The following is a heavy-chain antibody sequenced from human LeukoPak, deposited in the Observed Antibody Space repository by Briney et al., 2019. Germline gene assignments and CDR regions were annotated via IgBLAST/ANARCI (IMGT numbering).Heavy chain of an antibody. CDR2: ISPYNGDT. V-gene: IGHV1-18*01. J-gene: IGHJ4*02. CDR1: GYTFTNYN. Sequence: GASVKVSCKPSGYTFTNYNLAWVRQAPGEGLEWMGWISPYNGDTNYAPKFQGRVTLTTDTSTSTGYMELRNLRSDDTAVYYCAREAADHLDYWGAGTLVTVSS. CDR3: AREAADHLDY.